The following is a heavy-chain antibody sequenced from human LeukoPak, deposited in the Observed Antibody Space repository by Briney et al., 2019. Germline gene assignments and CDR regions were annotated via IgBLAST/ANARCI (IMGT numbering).Heavy chain of an antibody. D-gene: IGHD3-16*01. Sequence: GGSLRLSCAASGFSFNSYSMNWVRQAPGKGLEWISYIRRDGSRIYYADSVEGRFTISRDNAKNSLYLQMNSLRAEDTAVYYCAKSGRGTEGYWGQGTLVTVSS. CDR1: GFSFNSYS. CDR2: IRRDGSRI. CDR3: AKSGRGTEGY. J-gene: IGHJ4*02. V-gene: IGHV3-48*01.